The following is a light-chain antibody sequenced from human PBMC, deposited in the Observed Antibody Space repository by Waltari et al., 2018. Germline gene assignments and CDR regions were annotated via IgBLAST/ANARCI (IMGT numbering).Light chain of an antibody. CDR2: AAS. CDR1: QGISNS. Sequence: DIQMTQSPSSLSASVGDRVTITCRASQGISNSLAWYQQKPGKAPKLLLYAASRLESGVPSRVSGSGSGTDYTLTISSLQPEDFATYYCQQYYSTRPWTFGQGTKVEIK. V-gene: IGKV1-NL1*01. CDR3: QQYYSTRPWT. J-gene: IGKJ1*01.